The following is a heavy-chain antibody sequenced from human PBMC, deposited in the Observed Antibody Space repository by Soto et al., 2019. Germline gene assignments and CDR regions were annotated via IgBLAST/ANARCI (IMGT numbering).Heavy chain of an antibody. V-gene: IGHV4-39*01. CDR1: GDSVSSRGDY. CDR3: AKSGGIIVIPDY. J-gene: IGHJ4*02. D-gene: IGHD3-16*02. Sequence: PSETLSITFFVSGDSVSSRGDYWVWIRQSPGKGLEWIGNIYYNGNAYYNPSFKSRCTISVDTSKNQFSLTLRSVTAADTAVYYCAKSGGIIVIPDYWGQGTRVTVSS. CDR2: IYYNGNA.